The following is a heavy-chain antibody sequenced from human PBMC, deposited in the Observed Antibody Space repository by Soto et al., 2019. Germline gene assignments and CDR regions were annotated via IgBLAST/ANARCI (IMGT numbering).Heavy chain of an antibody. J-gene: IGHJ5*02. CDR1: GFTFSSYA. CDR2: ISGSGGST. V-gene: IGHV3-23*01. Sequence: GCLRLSGASSGFTFSSYAMSWFRQAPGKGLEWVSAISGSGGSTYYADSVKGRFTISRDNSKNTLYLQMNSLRAEDTAVYYCAKDLSTLGCDYVWGSYRPNWFDPWGQGNLVTVSS. D-gene: IGHD3-16*02. CDR3: AKDLSTLGCDYVWGSYRPNWFDP.